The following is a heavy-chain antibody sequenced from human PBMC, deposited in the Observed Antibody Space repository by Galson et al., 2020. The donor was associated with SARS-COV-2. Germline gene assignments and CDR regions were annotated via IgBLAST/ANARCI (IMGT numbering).Heavy chain of an antibody. Sequence: TGGSLRLSCAASGFTFSNYGMHWVHQAPGKGLEWVAVISYDGNDKYHADSVRGRFTISRDNSKNTLFLQMSSLRPEDTAVYCCAKEGPNYDFWSGSSWSTDYWGQGTLVTVSS. D-gene: IGHD3-3*01. V-gene: IGHV3-30*18. CDR2: ISYDGNDK. J-gene: IGHJ4*02. CDR3: AKEGPNYDFWSGSSWSTDY. CDR1: GFTFSNYG.